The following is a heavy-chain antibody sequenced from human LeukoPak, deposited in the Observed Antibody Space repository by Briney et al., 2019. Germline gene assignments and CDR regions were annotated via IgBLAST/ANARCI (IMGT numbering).Heavy chain of an antibody. D-gene: IGHD3-22*01. V-gene: IGHV3-21*01. J-gene: IGHJ3*02. CDR1: GFTFSSYS. CDR2: ISSSSSYI. Sequence: GGSLRLSCAASGFTFSSYSMNWVRQAPGKGLEWVSYISSSSSYIYYADSVKGRFTISRDNAKNSLYLQMNSLRAEDTAVYYCARDRDYYDSRGDDFDIWGQGAMVTVAS. CDR3: ARDRDYYDSRGDDFDI.